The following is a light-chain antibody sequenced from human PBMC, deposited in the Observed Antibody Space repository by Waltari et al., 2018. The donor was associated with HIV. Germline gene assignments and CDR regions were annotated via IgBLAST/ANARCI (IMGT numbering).Light chain of an antibody. CDR1: SANIGNT. V-gene: IGLV1-47*01. J-gene: IGLJ3*02. CDR3: AAWDDILSGWV. CDR2: RDN. Sequence: QSVLTQPPSASGAPGQRVTISCSGSSANIGNTVYWYQQLPGTAPKVLIYRDNQRPSGVPDRFSGSRSGTSASLDVSRLRSEDEANYICAAWDDILSGWVFGGGTKLTVL.